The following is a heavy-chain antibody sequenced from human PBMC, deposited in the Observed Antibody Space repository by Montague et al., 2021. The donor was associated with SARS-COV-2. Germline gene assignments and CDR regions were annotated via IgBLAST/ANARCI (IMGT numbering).Heavy chain of an antibody. J-gene: IGHJ6*02. CDR3: ARLVETYYYYGMDV. D-gene: IGHD4-23*01. V-gene: IGHV4-39*01. CDR2: IYYSGST. CDR1: GGSISSSSYY. Sequence: SETLSLTCTVSGGSISSSSYYWGWIRQPPGKRLEWIGSIYYSGSTYYNPSLKSRVTISVDTSKNQFSLKLSSVTAADTAVYYCARLVETYYYYGMDVWGQGTPVTVSS.